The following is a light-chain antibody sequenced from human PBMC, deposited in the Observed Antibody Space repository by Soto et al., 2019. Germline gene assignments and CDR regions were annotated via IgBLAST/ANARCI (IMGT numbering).Light chain of an antibody. J-gene: IGKJ1*01. CDR1: QTITNW. V-gene: IGKV1-5*03. CDR2: KTS. Sequence: DIQMTQSPSTLSASVGDRVTITCRASQTITNWLAWYQQKPGKAPKVLIYKTSSLESVVPSRFSGSGSGTEFTLTINGLQPDDFATYDCQQYESYWTFSQGTKVEIK. CDR3: QQYESYWT.